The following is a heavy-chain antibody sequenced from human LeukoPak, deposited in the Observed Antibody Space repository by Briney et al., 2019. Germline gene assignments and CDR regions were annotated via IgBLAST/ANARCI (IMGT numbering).Heavy chain of an antibody. J-gene: IGHJ4*02. D-gene: IGHD3-10*01. CDR2: IYYSGST. Sequence: SETLSLTCTASGGSISNYYWSWIRQPPGKGLEWIGYIYYSGSTNYNPSLKSRVTISVDTSKNQFSLKLSPVTAADTAVYYCARGLWFGELDYWGQGTLVTVSS. CDR3: ARGLWFGELDY. CDR1: GGSISNYY. V-gene: IGHV4-59*08.